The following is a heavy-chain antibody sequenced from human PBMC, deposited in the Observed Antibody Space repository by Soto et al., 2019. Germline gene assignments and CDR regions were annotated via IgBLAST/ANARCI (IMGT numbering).Heavy chain of an antibody. CDR3: ARPPNPWEPYAFHI. CDR2: VNLHSGAT. D-gene: IGHD1-26*01. J-gene: IGHJ3*02. CDR1: GYTFTAYY. Sequence: GASVKVSCKASGYTFTAYYIHWRRQAPGQGLEWMGWVNLHSGATVFAQMSLGLVTLTTDTSINTAYMELTSLTSDDTALYYCARPPNPWEPYAFHIWGHGTLVTVSS. V-gene: IGHV1-2*04.